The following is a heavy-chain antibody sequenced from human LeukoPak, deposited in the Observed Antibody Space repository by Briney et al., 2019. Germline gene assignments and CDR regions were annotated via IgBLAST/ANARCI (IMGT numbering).Heavy chain of an antibody. D-gene: IGHD2-15*01. CDR1: GGSISSSSYY. Sequence: PSETLSLTCTVSGGSISSSSYYWGWIRQPPGKGLEWIGSIYYSGSTYYNPSPKSRVTISVDTSKNQFSLKLSSVTAADTAVYYCARWGCGGGSCYSDYWGQGTLVTVSS. J-gene: IGHJ4*02. V-gene: IGHV4-39*01. CDR2: IYYSGST. CDR3: ARWGCGGGSCYSDY.